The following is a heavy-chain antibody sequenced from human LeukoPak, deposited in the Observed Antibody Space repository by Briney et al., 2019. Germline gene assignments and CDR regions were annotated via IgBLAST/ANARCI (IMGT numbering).Heavy chain of an antibody. CDR2: IYYSGST. V-gene: IGHV4-39*01. CDR3: ATARDYYGSGSYNY. Sequence: SETLSLTCTVSGGSISSSSYYWGWIRQPPGKGLEWIGSIYYSGSTYYNPSLKSRVTISVDTSKNQFSLKLSSVTAADTAVYYCATARDYYGSGSYNYWGQGTLVTVSS. CDR1: GGSISSSSYY. J-gene: IGHJ4*02. D-gene: IGHD3-10*01.